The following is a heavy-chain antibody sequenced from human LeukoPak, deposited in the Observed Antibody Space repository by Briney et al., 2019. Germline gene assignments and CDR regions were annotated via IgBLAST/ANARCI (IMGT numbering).Heavy chain of an antibody. D-gene: IGHD3-3*01. Sequence: GGSLRLSCAASGFTFSSYSMNWVRQAPGKGLEWVSYISSSTSIFYTDSVKGRFTISRDNAKNSLYLQMNSLRAEDTAVYYCARDTIHWYFDLWGRGTLVTVSS. V-gene: IGHV3-48*01. J-gene: IGHJ2*01. CDR2: ISSSTSI. CDR1: GFTFSSYS. CDR3: ARDTIHWYFDL.